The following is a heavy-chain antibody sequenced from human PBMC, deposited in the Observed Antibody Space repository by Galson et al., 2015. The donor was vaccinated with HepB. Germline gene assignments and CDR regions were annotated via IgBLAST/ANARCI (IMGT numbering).Heavy chain of an antibody. CDR1: GSTFSTYS. CDR2: ISSSSGYI. D-gene: IGHD2-2*01. Sequence: SLRLSCAASGSTFSTYSINWVRQAPGKGLEWVSSISSSSGYIYYADSVKGRFTISRDNAKNSLYLQMNSLRAEDTAVYYCARVPAAIGYYYYYYYMDVWGKGTTVTVSS. J-gene: IGHJ6*03. CDR3: ARVPAAIGYYYYYYYMDV. V-gene: IGHV3-21*01.